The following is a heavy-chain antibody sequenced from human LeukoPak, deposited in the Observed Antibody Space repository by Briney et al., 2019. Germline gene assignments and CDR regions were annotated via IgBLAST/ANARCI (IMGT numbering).Heavy chain of an antibody. J-gene: IGHJ5*02. V-gene: IGHV1-2*02. CDR2: INPNSGGT. CDR3: ARPRGITMVRGVMGLDP. D-gene: IGHD3-10*01. Sequence: ASVKVSCKASGYTFSSYDINWVRQATGQGLECMGWINPNSGGTNYAQKFQGRVTMTRDTSISTAYMELSRLRSDDTAVYYCARPRGITMVRGVMGLDPWGQGTLVTVSS. CDR1: GYTFSSYD.